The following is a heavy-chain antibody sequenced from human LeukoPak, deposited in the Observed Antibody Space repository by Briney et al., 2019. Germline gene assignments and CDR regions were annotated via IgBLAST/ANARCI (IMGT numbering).Heavy chain of an antibody. D-gene: IGHD5-24*01. V-gene: IGHV3-30*18. CDR3: AKGHSNGYYYFDS. CDR1: GFIFSNYD. CDR2: MSYDGSNK. Sequence: PGESLRLSCAASGFIFSNYDMHWVRQAPGKGLEWVAVMSYDGSNKYYADSLKGRFTISRDNSKNTVFLQMNSLRGEDTAVYYCAKGHSNGYYYFDSWGQGTLVTVSS. J-gene: IGHJ4*02.